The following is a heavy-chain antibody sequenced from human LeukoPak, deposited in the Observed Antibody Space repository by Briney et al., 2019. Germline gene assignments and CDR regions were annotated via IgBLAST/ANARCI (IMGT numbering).Heavy chain of an antibody. CDR3: ASRGSYYDYYYGMDV. CDR1: GFTFTNYA. V-gene: IGHV3-23*01. D-gene: IGHD1-26*01. Sequence: GGSLRLSCAASGFTFTNYAMSWVRQAPGKGLEWVSAISGSGGSTYYADSVKGRFTISRGNSKNTLSLQMNSLRAEDTAVYYCASRGSYYDYYYGMDVWGQGTTVTVSS. CDR2: ISGSGGST. J-gene: IGHJ6*02.